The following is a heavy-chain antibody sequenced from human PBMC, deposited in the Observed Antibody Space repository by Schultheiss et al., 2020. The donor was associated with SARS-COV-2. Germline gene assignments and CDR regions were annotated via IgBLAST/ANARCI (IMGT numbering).Heavy chain of an antibody. Sequence: GGSLRLSCAASGFTFSGSAMHWVRQAPGKGLEWVSAISGSGGSTYYADSVKGRFTISRDNAKNSLYLLMNSLRAEDTALYYCAKDKGGGYCSSTSCSPPGPFDYWGQGTLVTVSS. CDR2: ISGSGGST. D-gene: IGHD2-2*01. V-gene: IGHV3-23*01. CDR1: GFTFSGSA. CDR3: AKDKGGGYCSSTSCSPPGPFDY. J-gene: IGHJ4*02.